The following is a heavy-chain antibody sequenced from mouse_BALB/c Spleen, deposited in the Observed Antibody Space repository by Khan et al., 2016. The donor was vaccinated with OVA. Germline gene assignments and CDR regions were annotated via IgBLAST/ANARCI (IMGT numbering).Heavy chain of an antibody. CDR2: IYPGDGDA. J-gene: IGHJ2*01. CDR1: GYTFTTYW. V-gene: IGHV1-87*01. Sequence: QVQLKQSGAELARPGASVKLSCKASGYTFTTYWMQWVKQRPGQGLEWIGTIYPGDGDARYTQNFKDKATLTADKSSSTAYMQLRSLASEDSAVYYCASYRYDYFDYWGQGTTLTVSS. D-gene: IGHD2-14*01. CDR3: ASYRYDYFDY.